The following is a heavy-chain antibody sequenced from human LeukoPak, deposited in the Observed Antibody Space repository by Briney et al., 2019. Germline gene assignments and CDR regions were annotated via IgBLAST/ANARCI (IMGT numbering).Heavy chain of an antibody. CDR2: IYHSGST. Sequence: PSETLSLTCAVSGGSISSSNWWSWGRQPPGKGLEWIGEIYHSGSTNYNPSLKSRVTMSADTSKNQFSLELSSVTAADTAVYYCARQVTGRVFDPWGQGTLVTVSS. V-gene: IGHV4-4*02. J-gene: IGHJ5*02. D-gene: IGHD3/OR15-3a*01. CDR1: GGSISSSNW. CDR3: ARQVTGRVFDP.